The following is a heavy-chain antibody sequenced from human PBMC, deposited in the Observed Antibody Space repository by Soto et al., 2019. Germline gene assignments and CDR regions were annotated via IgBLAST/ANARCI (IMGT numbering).Heavy chain of an antibody. CDR1: GFTFSSYS. V-gene: IGHV3-48*02. Sequence: EVHLVESGGGLVQPGGSLSLSCAASGFTFSSYSLNWVRQAPGKGLEWVSYITSSGTTVYYADSVRGRFTISRDNAKNSLYLQMNSLRDDDTAVYYCARGSSNWAYYFAFWGQGTLVTSPQ. CDR3: ARGSSNWAYYFAF. CDR2: ITSSGTTV. D-gene: IGHD6-13*01. J-gene: IGHJ4*02.